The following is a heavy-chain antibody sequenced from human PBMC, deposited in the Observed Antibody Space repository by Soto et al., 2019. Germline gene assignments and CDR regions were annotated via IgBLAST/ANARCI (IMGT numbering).Heavy chain of an antibody. J-gene: IGHJ4*02. D-gene: IGHD1-1*01. Sequence: EVQLVESGGGLVQPGGSLRLSCAASGFTFIDHYMDWVRQSPGKGLEWVGRIRNRTNSHTTDYAASVKGRFTISRDDSKNSVFLEMNSLKTEDTAVYYCATLERIVGGTWDYWGPGTLVTVSS. CDR3: ATLERIVGGTWDY. CDR1: GFTFIDHY. V-gene: IGHV3-72*01. CDR2: IRNRTNSHTT.